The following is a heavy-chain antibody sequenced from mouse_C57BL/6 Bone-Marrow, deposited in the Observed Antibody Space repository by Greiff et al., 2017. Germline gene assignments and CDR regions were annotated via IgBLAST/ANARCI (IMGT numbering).Heavy chain of an antibody. CDR3: AKLNYGSSYDYAMDY. Sequence: VQGVESGPGLVAPSQSLYITCTVSGFSLTSYGVDWVRQPPGKGLEWLGVIWGGGSTNYNSALMSRLSISKDNSKSQVFLKMNSLQTDDTAMYYCAKLNYGSSYDYAMDYWGQGTSVTVSS. D-gene: IGHD1-1*01. CDR1: GFSLTSYG. J-gene: IGHJ4*01. V-gene: IGHV2-9*01. CDR2: IWGGGST.